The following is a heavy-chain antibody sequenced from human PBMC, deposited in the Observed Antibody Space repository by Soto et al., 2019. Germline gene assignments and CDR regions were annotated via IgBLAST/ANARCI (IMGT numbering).Heavy chain of an antibody. CDR3: TSLITYYYDSSGYAPFDY. V-gene: IGHV3-49*03. CDR1: GFTFGDYA. D-gene: IGHD3-22*01. CDR2: IRSKAYGGTT. Sequence: EVQLVESGGGLVQPGRSLRLSCTASGFTFGDYAMSWFRQAPGKGLEWVGFIRSKAYGGTTEYAASVKGRFTISRDDSKIIAYLQMNSLKTEDTAVYYCTSLITYYYDSSGYAPFDYWGQGTLVTVSS. J-gene: IGHJ4*02.